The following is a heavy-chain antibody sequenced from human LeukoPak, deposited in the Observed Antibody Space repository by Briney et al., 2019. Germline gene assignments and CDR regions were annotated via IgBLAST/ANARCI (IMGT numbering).Heavy chain of an antibody. CDR2: IYYSGST. Sequence: SETLSLTCTVSGGSISSYYWSWIRQPPGKGLEWIGYIYYSGSTNYNPSLKSRVTISVDTSKNQFSLKLSSVTAADTAVYYCTRSRGSGWGNFDYWGQGTLVTVSS. V-gene: IGHV4-59*12. CDR3: TRSRGSGWGNFDY. D-gene: IGHD6-19*01. J-gene: IGHJ4*02. CDR1: GGSISSYY.